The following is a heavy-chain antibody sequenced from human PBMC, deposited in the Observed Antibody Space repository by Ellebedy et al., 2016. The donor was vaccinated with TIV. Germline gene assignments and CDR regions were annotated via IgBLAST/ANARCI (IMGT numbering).Heavy chain of an antibody. J-gene: IGHJ3*02. CDR3: SRGGFDHAFGM. CDR1: GFTSRSYW. D-gene: IGHD3-9*01. Sequence: GGSLRLSXAASGFTSRSYWMHWVRQAPGKGLVWVSRVDNDGSEVIYADSVRGRFIVSRDNAKNTVYMEMNSLRGEDTAVYYCSRGGFDHAFGMWGQGTMVTVSS. CDR2: VDNDGSEV. V-gene: IGHV3-74*01.